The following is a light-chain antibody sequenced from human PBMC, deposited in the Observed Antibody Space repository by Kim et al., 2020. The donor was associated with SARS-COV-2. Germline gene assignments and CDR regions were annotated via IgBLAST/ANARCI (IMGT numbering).Light chain of an antibody. CDR3: QVWDSSSDHPV. V-gene: IGLV3-21*04. CDR1: TLGSQH. J-gene: IGLJ3*02. CDR2: YDS. Sequence: APVAAARITCVGNTLGSQHVHRYQQKPGQAPVLVIYYDSDRPSGIPERFSGSTSGNTATLTISRVEAGDEADYYCQVWDSSSDHPVFGGGTQLTVL.